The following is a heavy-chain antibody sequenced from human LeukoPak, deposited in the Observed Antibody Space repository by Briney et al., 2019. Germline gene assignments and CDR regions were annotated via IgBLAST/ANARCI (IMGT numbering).Heavy chain of an antibody. CDR2: INADGSIT. D-gene: IGHD3-22*01. CDR3: TKPSRIGYFDSSAH. J-gene: IGHJ4*02. Sequence: GGSLRLSCAASGFTFSDYWMHWVRQVPGKGLVWVARINADGSITNHADSVKGRFTISRGNAKNLLDLQMNSLRAEDTAVYYCTKPSRIGYFDSSAHWGQGTLVTVSS. V-gene: IGHV3-74*01. CDR1: GFTFSDYW.